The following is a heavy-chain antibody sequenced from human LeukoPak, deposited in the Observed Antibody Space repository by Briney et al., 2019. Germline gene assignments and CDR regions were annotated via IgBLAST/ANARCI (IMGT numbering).Heavy chain of an antibody. D-gene: IGHD3-16*01. Sequence: SETLSLTCAVYGGSFSGYYWSWIRQPPGKGLEWIGEINHSGSTNYNPSLKSRVTISVDTSKNQFSLKLSSVTAADTAVYYCARGPSYDYVWGSYLTYYFDYWGQGTLVTVSS. CDR1: GGSFSGYY. CDR3: ARGPSYDYVWGSYLTYYFDY. CDR2: INHSGST. J-gene: IGHJ4*02. V-gene: IGHV4-34*01.